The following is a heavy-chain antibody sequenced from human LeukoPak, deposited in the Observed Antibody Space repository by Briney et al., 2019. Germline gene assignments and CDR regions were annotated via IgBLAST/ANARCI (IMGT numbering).Heavy chain of an antibody. D-gene: IGHD5-24*01. CDR2: ISAYNGNT. Sequence: EASVKVYCKASGYTFTSYGISWVRQAPGQGLEWMGWISAYNGNTNYAQKLQGRVTMSTDTSTSTGYMELRSLRSDDPAVYYCARGLQETLAWLKALSAFDIWGQGTMVTVSS. CDR1: GYTFTSYG. J-gene: IGHJ3*02. CDR3: ARGLQETLAWLKALSAFDI. V-gene: IGHV1-18*01.